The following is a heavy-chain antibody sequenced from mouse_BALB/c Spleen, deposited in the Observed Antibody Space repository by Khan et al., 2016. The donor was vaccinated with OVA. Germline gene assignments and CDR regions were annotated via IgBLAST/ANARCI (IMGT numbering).Heavy chain of an antibody. CDR1: GYSITSDYA. J-gene: IGHJ4*01. D-gene: IGHD2-3*01. CDR3: ARDGSRYNYAMDY. V-gene: IGHV3-2*02. CDR2: ISYSGST. Sequence: EVQLVESGPGLVKPSQSLSLTCTVTGYSITSDYAWNWIRQFPGNKLEWMGYISYSGSTNYNPSLKSRISITRETSKNQFFLQFNSVTTEDTATYYCARDGSRYNYAMDYWGQGTSVTVSS.